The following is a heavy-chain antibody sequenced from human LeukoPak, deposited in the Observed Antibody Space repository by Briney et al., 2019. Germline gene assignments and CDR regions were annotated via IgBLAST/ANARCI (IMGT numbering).Heavy chain of an antibody. CDR1: GFTFSSYG. Sequence: GGSLRLSCAASGFTFSSYGMHWVRQAPGKGLEWVAFIRYDGSNKYYADSVKGRFTISRDNSKNTLYLQMNSLRAEDTAVYYCASIMTTVTTPDFDYWGQGTLVTVSS. CDR3: ASIMTTVTTPDFDY. J-gene: IGHJ4*02. CDR2: IRYDGSNK. D-gene: IGHD4-17*01. V-gene: IGHV3-30*02.